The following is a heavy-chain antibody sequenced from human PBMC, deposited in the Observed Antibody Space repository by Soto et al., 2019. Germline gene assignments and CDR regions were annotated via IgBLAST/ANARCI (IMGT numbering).Heavy chain of an antibody. CDR1: GGTFSSYT. Sequence: ASVKVSCKASGGTFSSYTISWVRQAPGQGLEWMGRIIPILGIANYAQKFQGRVTITADKSTSTAYMELSSLRSEDTAVYYCAGAGGPHPRTIDYWGQGTLVTVSS. J-gene: IGHJ4*02. D-gene: IGHD2-8*01. CDR3: AGAGGPHPRTIDY. CDR2: IIPILGIA. V-gene: IGHV1-69*02.